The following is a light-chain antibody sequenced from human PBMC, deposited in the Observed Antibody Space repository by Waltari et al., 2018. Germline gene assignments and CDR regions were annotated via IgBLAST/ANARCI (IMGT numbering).Light chain of an antibody. CDR2: WGP. V-gene: IGKV4-1*01. J-gene: IGKJ4*01. CDR1: QSVLYSSNNKNY. CDR3: DKYFITPLT. Sequence: DIVMTQSPDSLAVSLGERATINCKSSQSVLYSSNNKNYLAWYQQKPGQPPKLRIYWGPLRESRVPHPFSGTGSGTHFTLTPTSPQGLDVAVYYTDKYFITPLTFGGGTKVEIK.